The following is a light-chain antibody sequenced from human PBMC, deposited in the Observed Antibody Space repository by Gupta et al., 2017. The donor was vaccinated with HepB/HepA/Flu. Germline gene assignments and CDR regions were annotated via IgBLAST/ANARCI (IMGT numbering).Light chain of an antibody. Sequence: EIVLTQSPATLSLSPGGRATLSCRASQIVSNNNLAWYQYKPGRAPRLLVYGASSRATGVPDRFSGSGYGTDFTLTSSRLEHEDFAVYYWQQDRRSHTFGWGTKVDIK. CDR3: QQDRRSHT. CDR2: GAS. V-gene: IGKV3-20*01. J-gene: IGKJ4*01. CDR1: QIVSNNN.